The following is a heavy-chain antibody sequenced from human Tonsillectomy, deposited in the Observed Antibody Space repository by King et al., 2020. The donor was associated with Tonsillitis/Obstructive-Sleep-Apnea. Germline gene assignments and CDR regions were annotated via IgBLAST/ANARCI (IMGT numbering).Heavy chain of an antibody. CDR2: SRNKAKSYTT. D-gene: IGHD1-7*01. CDR1: GFTFSDHD. V-gene: IGHV3-72*01. Sequence: VQLVESGGGLVQPGGSLRLSCVVSGFTFSDHDMDWVRQAPGKGLEWVGRSRNKAKSYTTEYAASVKGRFTFSRDDSKNSLYLQMNSLKTEDTAVYYYARGGAGTPLDYWGQGTLVTVSS. CDR3: ARGGAGTPLDY. J-gene: IGHJ4*02.